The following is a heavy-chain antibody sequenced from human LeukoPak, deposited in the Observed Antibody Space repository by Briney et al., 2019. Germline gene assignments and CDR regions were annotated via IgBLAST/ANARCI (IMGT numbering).Heavy chain of an antibody. CDR2: INHRGST. D-gene: IGHD2-8*01. J-gene: IGHJ6*02. V-gene: IGHV4-34*01. CDR3: ARDRLYCTNGVCYAYYGMDV. CDR1: GGSFSGYY. Sequence: SETLSLTCAVYGGSFSGYYWSWIRQPPGKGLEWIGEINHRGSTNYNPSLKSRVTISVDTSKNQFSLKLSSVTAADTAVYYCARDRLYCTNGVCYAYYGMDVWGQGTTVTVSS.